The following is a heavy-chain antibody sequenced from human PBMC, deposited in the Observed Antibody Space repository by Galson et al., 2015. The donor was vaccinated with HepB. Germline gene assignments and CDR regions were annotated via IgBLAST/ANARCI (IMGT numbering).Heavy chain of an antibody. CDR3: AKDANQQLVHYFDS. CDR2: ISYDESNK. CDR1: GFPFSSYG. Sequence: SLRLSCAASGFPFSSYGMHWVRKAPGKGLEWVAIISYDESNKYYADSVKGRFTISRDNSKNTLSLQMNSLTAEDTAVYYCAKDANQQLVHYFDSWGQGTLVTVSS. V-gene: IGHV3-30*18. D-gene: IGHD6-13*01. J-gene: IGHJ4*02.